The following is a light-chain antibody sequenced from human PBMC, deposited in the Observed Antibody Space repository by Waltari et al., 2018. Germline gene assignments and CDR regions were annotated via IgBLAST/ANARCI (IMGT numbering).Light chain of an antibody. J-gene: IGKJ5*01. CDR2: AAS. CDR1: QYINSW. CDR3: QQANSFPIT. V-gene: IGKV1-12*01. Sequence: DIQMTQSPSSVSASVGDRVTITCRASQYINSWLAWYQQKPGKAPKLLIYAASSLQSGVPSRFSVSRSGTNFTLTISSLQPEDFATYYCQQANSFPITFGQGTRLEIK.